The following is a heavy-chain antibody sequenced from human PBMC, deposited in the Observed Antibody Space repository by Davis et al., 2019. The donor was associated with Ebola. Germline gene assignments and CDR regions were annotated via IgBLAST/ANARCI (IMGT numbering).Heavy chain of an antibody. CDR1: GFTFSSDS. CDR3: ARDGEMATILYYYYGMDV. J-gene: IGHJ6*02. D-gene: IGHD5-24*01. CDR2: ISSSSSYI. V-gene: IGHV3-21*01. Sequence: GGSLRLSCAASGFTFSSDSMNWVRQAPGKGLEWVSSISSSSSYIYYADSVKGRFTISRDNAKNSLYLQMNSLRAEDTAVYYCARDGEMATILYYYYGMDVWGQGTTVTVSS.